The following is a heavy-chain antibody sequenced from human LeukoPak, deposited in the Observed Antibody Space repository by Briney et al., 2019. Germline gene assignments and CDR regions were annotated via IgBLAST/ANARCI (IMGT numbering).Heavy chain of an antibody. CDR1: GFTVSSNY. CDR3: AREGRGQKRNYYMDV. V-gene: IGHV3-53*01. CDR2: IYSGGST. J-gene: IGHJ6*03. Sequence: GGSLRLSCAASGFTVSSNYMSWVRQAPGKGLEWVSVIYSGGSTYYADSVKGRFTISRDNSKNTLYLQMNSLRAEDTAVYYCAREGRGQKRNYYMDVWGKGTTVTVSS. D-gene: IGHD3/OR15-3a*01.